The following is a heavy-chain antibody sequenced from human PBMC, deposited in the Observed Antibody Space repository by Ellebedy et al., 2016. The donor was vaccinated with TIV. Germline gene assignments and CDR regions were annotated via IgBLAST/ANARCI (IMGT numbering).Heavy chain of an antibody. CDR3: ARHGPIAVAASAFDY. Sequence: GESLKISCKGSGYTFTNYWIAWVRQMPGKGLEWMGIIYPGDSDTRDSPSFRDQVTLSVDASTSTAYLQRISVKASDTAMYYCARHGPIAVAASAFDYWGQGSLVTVSS. V-gene: IGHV5-51*01. CDR1: GYTFTNYW. CDR2: IYPGDSDT. J-gene: IGHJ4*02. D-gene: IGHD6-19*01.